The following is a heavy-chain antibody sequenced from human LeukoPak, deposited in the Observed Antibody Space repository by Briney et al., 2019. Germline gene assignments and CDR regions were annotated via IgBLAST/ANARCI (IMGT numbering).Heavy chain of an antibody. Sequence: PGGSLRLSCAASGFTFSSYTMNRLRQAPGKGLEWVSSISSSSSYIYYADSVKGRFTISRDNAKNSLYLQMNSLRAEDTAVYYCARDKGSYDSDFWGQGTLVTVSS. CDR1: GFTFSSYT. CDR2: ISSSSSYI. CDR3: ARDKGSYDSDF. D-gene: IGHD5-18*01. J-gene: IGHJ4*02. V-gene: IGHV3-21*01.